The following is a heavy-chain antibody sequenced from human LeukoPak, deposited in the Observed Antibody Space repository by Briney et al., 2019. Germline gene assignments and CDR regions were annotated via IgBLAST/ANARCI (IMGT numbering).Heavy chain of an antibody. V-gene: IGHV4-39*01. CDR1: GGSISSSSYY. CDR2: IYYSGST. CDR3: ARHRLWFGELSPDY. D-gene: IGHD3-10*01. J-gene: IGHJ4*02. Sequence: PSETLSLTCTVSGGSISSSSYYWGWIRQPPGQGLAWIGSIYYSGSTYYNPSLKSRVTISVDTSKNQFSLKLSSVTAADTAVYYCARHRLWFGELSPDYWGQGTLVTVSS.